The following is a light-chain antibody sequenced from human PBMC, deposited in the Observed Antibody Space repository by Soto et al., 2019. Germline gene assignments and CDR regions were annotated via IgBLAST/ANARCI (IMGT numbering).Light chain of an antibody. CDR1: QRLSVSY. J-gene: IGKJ1*01. CDR3: HQFGDSPQT. V-gene: IGKV3-20*01. CDR2: GTS. Sequence: EIVLTQSPGTLPLSPGDRATLSCRASQRLSVSYMAWYQQRPGQAPRLLIYGTSTRAAGVPDRFSGSGSGTDFTLAISRLEPEEFDVYYCHQFGDSPQTFGKGTKV.